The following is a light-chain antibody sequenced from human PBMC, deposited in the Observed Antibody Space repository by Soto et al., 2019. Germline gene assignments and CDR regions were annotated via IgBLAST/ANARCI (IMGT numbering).Light chain of an antibody. CDR3: QQLNTFPFT. J-gene: IGKJ3*01. CDR1: QAISSS. V-gene: IGKV1-9*01. CDR2: DAA. Sequence: DILLTQSPSFLSAFVGDSVTLTCRASQAISSSLAWYHQKPGRAPKLLIYDAATLPSGVPSRFSGSGSGTDFTLTITSLQPEDFATYYCQQLNTFPFTFGPGTKVDVK.